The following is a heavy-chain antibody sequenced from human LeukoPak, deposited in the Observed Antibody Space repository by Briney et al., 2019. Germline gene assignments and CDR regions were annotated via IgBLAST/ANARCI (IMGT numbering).Heavy chain of an antibody. CDR2: ICGSGGST. CDR3: AKDLLDIVVVIAINDAFDI. J-gene: IGHJ3*02. D-gene: IGHD2-21*01. CDR1: GFTFSSYA. Sequence: PGGSLRLSCAASGFTFSSYAMSWVRQAPGKGLEWVSAICGSGGSTYYADSVKGRFTISRDNSKNTLYLQMNSLRAEDTAVYYCAKDLLDIVVVIAINDAFDIWGQGTMVTVSS. V-gene: IGHV3-23*01.